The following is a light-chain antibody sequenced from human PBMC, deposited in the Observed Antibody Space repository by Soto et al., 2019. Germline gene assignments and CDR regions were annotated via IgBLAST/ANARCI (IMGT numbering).Light chain of an antibody. V-gene: IGLV2-14*01. CDR2: EVS. J-gene: IGLJ2*01. CDR1: SRDVGRYNY. CDR3: SSHTKVNTLVV. Sequence: QSVLTQPASVSGSPGQSITISCSGTSRDVGRYNYVSWYQQHPGKAPRLMIYEVSNRPSGISNRFSGSKSGNTASLTISGLQAEDEADYFCSSHTKVNTLVVFGGGTKLTVL.